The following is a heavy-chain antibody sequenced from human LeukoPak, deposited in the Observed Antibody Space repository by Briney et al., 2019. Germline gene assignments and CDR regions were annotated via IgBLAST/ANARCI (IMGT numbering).Heavy chain of an antibody. D-gene: IGHD2-8*02. V-gene: IGHV3-23*01. Sequence: PGGSLRLSCAASGFTFASYAMSWFRQAPGKGLEWVSAISGSGSNTFYADAVKGRFTISRDNSKNTLLLQMSSLRAEDTALYYCAKDWGGVVRRFDPWGQGTLVAVSS. CDR2: ISGSGSNT. CDR3: AKDWGGVVRRFDP. CDR1: GFTFASYA. J-gene: IGHJ5*02.